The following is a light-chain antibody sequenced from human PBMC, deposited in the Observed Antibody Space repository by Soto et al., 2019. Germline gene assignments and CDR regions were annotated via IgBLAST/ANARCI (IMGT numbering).Light chain of an antibody. CDR3: QQYTSSPWT. J-gene: IGKJ1*01. V-gene: IGKV3-20*01. CDR1: QSVSSSY. Sequence: EIVLTQSPGTLSLSPGERATLSCRASQSVSSSYLAWYQQKPGQAPRLLIYGASSRATGIPDRFSGSGSGTDFTLTVSRLEPADFAVYYCQQYTSSPWTFGQGTKVEIK. CDR2: GAS.